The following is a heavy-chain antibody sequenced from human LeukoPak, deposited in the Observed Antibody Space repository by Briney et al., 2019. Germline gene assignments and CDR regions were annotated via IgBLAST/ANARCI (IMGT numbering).Heavy chain of an antibody. CDR3: ARGKPVYFYGPGSYLASPFDS. J-gene: IGHJ4*02. CDR2: MNGNSGVT. CDR1: GYTFTDYF. D-gene: IGHD3-10*01. V-gene: IGHV1-2*06. Sequence: ASVKVSCKASGYTFTDYFIHWVRQAPGQGPEWMGRMNGNSGVTMYAQTLQDRVTMTRDTSVSTAYMELSRLTSDDTAVYYCARGKPVYFYGPGSYLASPFDSWGQGTLVTVSS.